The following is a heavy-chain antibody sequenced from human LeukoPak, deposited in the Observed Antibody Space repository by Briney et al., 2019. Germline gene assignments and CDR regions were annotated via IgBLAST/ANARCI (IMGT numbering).Heavy chain of an antibody. CDR2: INHSGST. CDR3: ARKYSSSWPYYYYYYMVV. CDR1: VGSFSGYY. V-gene: IGHV4-34*01. J-gene: IGHJ6*03. Sequence: SETLSLTCAVYVGSFSGYYGSWIRQPPGKGLEWIGEINHSGSTNYNPSLKSRVTISVDTSKNQFSLKLSSVPAEDTAVYYCARKYSSSWPYYYYYYMVVWGKGTTVTISS. D-gene: IGHD6-13*01.